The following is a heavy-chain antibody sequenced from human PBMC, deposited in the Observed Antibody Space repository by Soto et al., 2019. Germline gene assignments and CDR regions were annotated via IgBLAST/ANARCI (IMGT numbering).Heavy chain of an antibody. CDR3: ARLLYGSGSYYNFDY. CDR1: GGSVSSGRYY. D-gene: IGHD3-10*01. CDR2: IYYSGST. Sequence: SETLSLTCTVSGGSVSSGRYYWSWIRQPPGKGLEWIGYIYYSGSTNYNPSLKSRFTISVDTSKNQFSLKLSSVTAADTAVYYCARLLYGSGSYYNFDYLGQGTLVTVSS. V-gene: IGHV4-61*01. J-gene: IGHJ4*02.